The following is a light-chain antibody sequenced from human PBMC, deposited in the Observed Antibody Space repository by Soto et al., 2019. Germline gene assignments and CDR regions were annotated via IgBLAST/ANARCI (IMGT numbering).Light chain of an antibody. CDR2: DDD. CDR1: SSNIGGNS. V-gene: IGLV1-51*01. CDR3: AAWDDSLISCV. J-gene: IGLJ1*01. Sequence: QSVMTQPPSVSAAPGQRVTISCSGSSSNIGGNSVSWYQQLPGTAPKLLIYDDDKRPSGIPDRFSGSKSGTSASLAISGLQSEDEADYYCAAWDDSLISCVFGTGTKVTVL.